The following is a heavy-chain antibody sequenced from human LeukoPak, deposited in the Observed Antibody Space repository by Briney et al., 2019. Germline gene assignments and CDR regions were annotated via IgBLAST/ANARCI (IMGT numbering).Heavy chain of an antibody. CDR3: ARESAVAGTSPYFDY. Sequence: GASVKVSCKASGYTFTGYYMHWVRQAPGQGLEWVGWINPNSGGTNYAQKFQGRVTMTRDTSISTAYMELSRLRSDDTAVYYCARESAVAGTSPYFDYWGQGTLVTVSS. CDR2: INPNSGGT. CDR1: GYTFTGYY. J-gene: IGHJ4*02. D-gene: IGHD6-19*01. V-gene: IGHV1-2*02.